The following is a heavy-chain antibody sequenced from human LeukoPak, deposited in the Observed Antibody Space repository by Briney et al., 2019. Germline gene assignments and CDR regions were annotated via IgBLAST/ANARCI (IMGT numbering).Heavy chain of an antibody. CDR3: AREYGSGSCFDF. D-gene: IGHD3-10*01. CDR2: LYRGGNT. V-gene: IGHV3-66*01. Sequence: GGSLRLSCAASGFTVSTNSMSWVRQAPGKGLEWVSVLYRGGNTYYADSVKGRFTISRDNSKNTLYLQMNSLRAEDTAVYYCAREYGSGSCFDFWGQGTLVTVSS. CDR1: GFTVSTNS. J-gene: IGHJ4*02.